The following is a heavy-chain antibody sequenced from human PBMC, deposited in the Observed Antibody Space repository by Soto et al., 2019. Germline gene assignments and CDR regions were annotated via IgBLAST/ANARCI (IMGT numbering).Heavy chain of an antibody. CDR1: GYTFTSYG. Sequence: ASVKVSCKASGYTFTSYGISWVRQAPGQGLEWMGWISAYNGNTNYAQKLQGRVTMTTDTSTSTAYMELRSLRSDDTAVYYCARDSPIVVVPAANGGFDYWGQGTLVTVSS. D-gene: IGHD2-2*01. V-gene: IGHV1-18*01. CDR2: ISAYNGNT. J-gene: IGHJ4*02. CDR3: ARDSPIVVVPAANGGFDY.